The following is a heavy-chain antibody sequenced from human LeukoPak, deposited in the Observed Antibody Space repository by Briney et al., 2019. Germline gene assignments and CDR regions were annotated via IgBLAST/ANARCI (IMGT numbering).Heavy chain of an antibody. CDR2: ISGSGGST. CDR1: GFTFSSYV. J-gene: IGHJ4*02. V-gene: IGHV3-23*01. Sequence: GGSLRLSCAASGFTFSSYVMSWVRQAPGKGLEWVSAISGSGGSTYYADSVKGRFTISRDNSKNTLYLQMNSLRAEDTAVYYCAKDLIPAAAGPARPWGYWGRGTLVTVSS. CDR3: AKDLIPAAAGPARPWGY. D-gene: IGHD6-13*01.